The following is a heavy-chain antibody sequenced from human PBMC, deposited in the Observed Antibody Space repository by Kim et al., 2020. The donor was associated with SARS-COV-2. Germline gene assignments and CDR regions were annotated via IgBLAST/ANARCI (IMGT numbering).Heavy chain of an antibody. D-gene: IGHD3-10*01. V-gene: IGHV4-31*03. J-gene: IGHJ5*02. CDR1: GGSISSGGYY. Sequence: SETLSLTCTVSGGSISSGGYYWSWIRQHPGKGLEWIGYIYYSGSTYYNPSLKSRVTISVDTSKNQFSLKLSSVTAADTAVYYCARQNNQLLWFGEFYRGNWCDPWGQGTLVTVSS. CDR3: ARQNNQLLWFGEFYRGNWCDP. CDR2: IYYSGST.